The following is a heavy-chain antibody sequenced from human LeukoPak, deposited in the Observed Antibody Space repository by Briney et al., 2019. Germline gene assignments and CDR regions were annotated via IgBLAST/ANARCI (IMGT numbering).Heavy chain of an antibody. J-gene: IGHJ4*02. V-gene: IGHV5-51*01. CDR3: ARRLKVSNRRFFDY. Sequence: GESLKISFQASGYSFSTYWIGWVRQMAGKGLEWMGIIYPGDSETRYSPSFQGQVTISVDRSISTAYLQWSSLKTSDTAIYYCARRLKVSNRRFFDYWGQGTLVTVSS. CDR1: GYSFSTYW. CDR2: IYPGDSET. D-gene: IGHD6-13*01.